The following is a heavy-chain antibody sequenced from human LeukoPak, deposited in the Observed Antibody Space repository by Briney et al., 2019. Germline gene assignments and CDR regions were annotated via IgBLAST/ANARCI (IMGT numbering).Heavy chain of an antibody. D-gene: IGHD1-1*01. CDR1: GFTFSSYW. J-gene: IGHJ4*02. V-gene: IGHV3-7*01. CDR2: IKQDGSEK. CDR3: VRESRPGGAMGLYHNLDY. Sequence: GGSLRLSCAASGFTFSSYWMSWVRQAPGKGLECVANIKQDGSEKYYVDSVKGRFTISRDNTKNLLFLEMNNLRGDDTAIYYCVRESRPGGAMGLYHNLDYWGQGTLVAVSS.